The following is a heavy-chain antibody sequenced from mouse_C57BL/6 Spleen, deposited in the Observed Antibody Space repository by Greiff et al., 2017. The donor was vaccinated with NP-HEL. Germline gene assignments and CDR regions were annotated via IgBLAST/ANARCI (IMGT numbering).Heavy chain of an antibody. Sequence: QVQLQQSGPELVKPGASVKISCKASGYAFSSSWMNWVKQRPGKGLEWIGRIYPGDGDTNYNGKFKGKATLTGDKSSSTAYMQLSSLTSADSAVYFCASHYDGPYWYFEVWGTGTTVTVSS. CDR2: IYPGDGDT. D-gene: IGHD1-1*01. CDR1: GYAFSSSW. V-gene: IGHV1-82*01. J-gene: IGHJ1*03. CDR3: ASHYDGPYWYFEV.